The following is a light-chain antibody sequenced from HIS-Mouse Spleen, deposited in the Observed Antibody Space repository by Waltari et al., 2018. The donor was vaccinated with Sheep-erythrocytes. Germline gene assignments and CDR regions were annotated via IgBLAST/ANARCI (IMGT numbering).Light chain of an antibody. CDR1: SSDVGSYNL. J-gene: IGLJ3*02. V-gene: IGLV2-23*01. CDR2: EGS. CDR3: CSYAGSSTPWV. Sequence: QSALTQPASVSGSPGQSITIPCTGTSSDVGSYNLFPWYQQHPGKAPKLIIYEGSKRPSGVSNRFSGSKSGNTASLTISGLQAEDEADYYCCSYAGSSTPWVFGGGTKLTVL.